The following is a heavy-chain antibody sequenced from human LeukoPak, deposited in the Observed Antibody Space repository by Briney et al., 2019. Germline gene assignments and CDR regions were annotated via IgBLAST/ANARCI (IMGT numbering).Heavy chain of an antibody. V-gene: IGHV3-53*05. Sequence: GGSLRLSCAASGFTVSSNYVSWVRQAPGKGLEWVSVIYSGGSTYYADSVKGRFIISSDNSKNTLYLQMSSLRAEDTAVYYCARGAIFGVVITRSAFDIWGQGTTVTISS. CDR3: ARGAIFGVVITRSAFDI. CDR1: GFTVSSNY. D-gene: IGHD3-3*01. J-gene: IGHJ3*02. CDR2: IYSGGST.